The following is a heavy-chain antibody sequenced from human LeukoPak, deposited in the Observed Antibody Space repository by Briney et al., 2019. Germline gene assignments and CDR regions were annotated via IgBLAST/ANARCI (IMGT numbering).Heavy chain of an antibody. CDR3: TRAPSSGPFDY. V-gene: IGHV1-2*02. Sequence: ASVKVSCKASGYTFTGYYIHWVRQAPGQGLEWMGWMNPNSGGTDYAQKFQGRVTMTRDTSISTAYMELSRPRSDDTALYYCTRAPSSGPFDYWGQGTLVTVSS. J-gene: IGHJ4*02. CDR2: MNPNSGGT. CDR1: GYTFTGYY. D-gene: IGHD3-22*01.